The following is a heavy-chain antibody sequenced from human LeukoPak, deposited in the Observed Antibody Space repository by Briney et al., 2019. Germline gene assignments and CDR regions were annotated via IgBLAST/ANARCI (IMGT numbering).Heavy chain of an antibody. D-gene: IGHD4-17*01. V-gene: IGHV4-34*01. J-gene: IGHJ6*02. Sequence: SETLSLTCAVYGGSFSGYYWSWIRQPPGKGLEWIGEINHSGSTYYNPSLKSRVTISVDTSKNQFSLKLSSVTAADTAVYYCARDYGDSIGAYYYYGMDVWGQGTTVTVSS. CDR3: ARDYGDSIGAYYYYGMDV. CDR2: INHSGST. CDR1: GGSFSGYY.